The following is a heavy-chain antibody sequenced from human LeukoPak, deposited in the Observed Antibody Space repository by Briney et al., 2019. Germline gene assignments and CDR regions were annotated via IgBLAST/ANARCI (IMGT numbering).Heavy chain of an antibody. V-gene: IGHV1-8*01. CDR2: MNPNSGNT. CDR3: ARRAPYRYYYGSGNPFDP. D-gene: IGHD3-10*01. CDR1: GYTFTSYD. J-gene: IGHJ5*02. Sequence: GASVKVSCKASGYTFTSYDINWVRQATGQGLEWMGWMNPNSGNTGYAQKFQGRVTMTRNTSISTGYMELSSLRSEDTAVYYCARRAPYRYYYGSGNPFDPWGQGTLVTVSS.